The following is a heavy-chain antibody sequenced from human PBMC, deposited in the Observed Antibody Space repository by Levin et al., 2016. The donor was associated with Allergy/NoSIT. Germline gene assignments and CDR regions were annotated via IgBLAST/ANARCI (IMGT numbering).Heavy chain of an antibody. CDR1: GFSFSNYA. CDR3: AKCSSSWGNDAFDI. CDR2: VRGGGAVP. Sequence: ESLKISCVASGFSFSNYAMNWVRQAPGKGLEWVSSVRGGGAVPQYADSVEGRFTISRDNSKNTLYLQMNSLRAEDTAIYYCAKCSSSWGNDAFDIWGQGTMVTVSS. D-gene: IGHD6-13*01. V-gene: IGHV3-23*01. J-gene: IGHJ3*02.